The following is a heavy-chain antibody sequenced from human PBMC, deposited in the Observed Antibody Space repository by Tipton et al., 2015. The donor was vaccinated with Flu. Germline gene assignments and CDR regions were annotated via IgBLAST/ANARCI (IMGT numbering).Heavy chain of an antibody. D-gene: IGHD3-9*01. V-gene: IGHV3-48*03. Sequence: AASGFTFSYYEMNWVRQAPRKGLEWVAYISSSANAIYYADSVKGRFTISRDNAKNSLYLQMNSLRAEDTAIYFCARDHPEYVDNPQWYFDLWGRGTLVDVSS. CDR3: ARDHPEYVDNPQWYFDL. CDR2: ISSSANAI. J-gene: IGHJ2*01. CDR1: GFTFSYYE.